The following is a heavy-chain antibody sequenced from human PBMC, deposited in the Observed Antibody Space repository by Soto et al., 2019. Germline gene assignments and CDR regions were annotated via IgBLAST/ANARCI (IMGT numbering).Heavy chain of an antibody. CDR1: GGSISSSSYY. D-gene: IGHD4-17*01. CDR3: ARQGPTVLRGKSRYFDY. J-gene: IGHJ4*02. Sequence: PSETLSLTCTVSGGSISSSSYYWGWIRQPPGKGLEWIGSIYYSGSTYYNPSLKSRVTISVDTSKNQFSLKLSSVTAADTAVYYCARQGPTVLRGKSRYFDYWGQGTLVTVSS. V-gene: IGHV4-39*01. CDR2: IYYSGST.